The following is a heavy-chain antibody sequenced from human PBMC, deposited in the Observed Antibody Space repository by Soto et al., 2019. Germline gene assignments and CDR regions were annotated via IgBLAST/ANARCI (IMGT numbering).Heavy chain of an antibody. CDR1: GGSISSGGYY. J-gene: IGHJ4*01. V-gene: IGHV4-31*03. Sequence: QVQLQESGPGLVQPSQTLSLTCTVSGGSISSGGYYWSWIRQHPGTGLEWIGPISYSGSTYYNTSLTKRGTISVDPSRNQFSLIVNSGTAADTAVYYCARGVLHRGHGTLVTVSS. CDR3: ARGVLH. CDR2: ISYSGST.